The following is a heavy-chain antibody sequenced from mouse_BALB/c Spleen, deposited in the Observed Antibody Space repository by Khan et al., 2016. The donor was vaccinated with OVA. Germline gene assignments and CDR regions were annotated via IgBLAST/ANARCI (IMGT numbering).Heavy chain of an antibody. V-gene: IGHV2-3*01. CDR3: AEGGDCSTYAMEY. J-gene: IGHJ4*01. CDR1: GFSLTNYG. CDR2: IWGNGST. Sequence: QVQLKESGPGLVAPSQSLSITCTASGFSLTNYGVNWVRQPPGKGLEWLGVIWGNGSTNYPSPPISRLSIRNDNAKCTVFLKVNSMQTDHTATYYCAEGGDCSTYAMEYWGQGTSVTVSS.